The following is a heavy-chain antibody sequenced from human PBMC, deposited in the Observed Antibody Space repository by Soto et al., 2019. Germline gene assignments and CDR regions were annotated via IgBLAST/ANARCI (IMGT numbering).Heavy chain of an antibody. CDR1: GGSISSGGYS. CDR3: ATAGGLGAVAADY. CDR2: IYHSGST. V-gene: IGHV4-30-2*01. J-gene: IGHJ4*02. D-gene: IGHD6-19*01. Sequence: QLQLQESGSGLVKPSQTLSLTCAVSGGSISSGGYSWSWIRQPPGKGLEWIGYIYHSGSTYYNPSLRRRVTITGDRSKNQCSLKLSSVTAADTAVYYCATAGGLGAVAADYWGQGTRVTVSS.